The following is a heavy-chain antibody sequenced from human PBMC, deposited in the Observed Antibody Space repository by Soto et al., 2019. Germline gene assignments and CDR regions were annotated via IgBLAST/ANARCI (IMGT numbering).Heavy chain of an antibody. CDR3: ANAGYGDSPGAFDI. V-gene: IGHV3-9*01. J-gene: IGHJ3*02. Sequence: EVQLVESGGGLVQPGRSLRLSCAASGFTFDDYAMHWVRQAPGKGLEWVSGISWNSGSIGYADSVKGRFTISRDNAKNSLYLQMNSLRAEDTALYYCANAGYGDSPGAFDIWGQETMVTVSS. D-gene: IGHD4-17*01. CDR1: GFTFDDYA. CDR2: ISWNSGSI.